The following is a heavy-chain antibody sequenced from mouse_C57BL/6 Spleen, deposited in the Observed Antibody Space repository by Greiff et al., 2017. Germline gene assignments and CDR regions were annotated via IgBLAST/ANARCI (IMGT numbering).Heavy chain of an antibody. Sequence: VQLKQSGAELVRPGASVKLSCTASGFNIKDYYMHWVKQRPEQGLEWIGRIDPEDGDTEYAPKFQGKATMTADTASNTAYLQLSSLTSEDTAVYYCTTDSNYVEAGGFAYWGQGTLVTVSA. CDR3: TTDSNYVEAGGFAY. V-gene: IGHV14-1*01. J-gene: IGHJ3*01. D-gene: IGHD2-5*01. CDR2: IDPEDGDT. CDR1: GFNIKDYY.